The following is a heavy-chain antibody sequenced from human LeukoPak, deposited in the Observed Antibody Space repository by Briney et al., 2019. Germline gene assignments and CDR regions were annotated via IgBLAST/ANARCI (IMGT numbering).Heavy chain of an antibody. CDR3: ARGADTAMVTPNFDY. CDR1: GYTFTSYG. Sequence: GASVKVSCKASGYTFTSYGISWVRQAPGQGLEWMGWISAYNGNRNYAQKLQGRVTMTTDTSTSTAYMELRSLRSDDTAVYYCARGADTAMVTPNFDYWGQGTLVTVSS. V-gene: IGHV1-18*01. CDR2: ISAYNGNR. J-gene: IGHJ4*02. D-gene: IGHD5-18*01.